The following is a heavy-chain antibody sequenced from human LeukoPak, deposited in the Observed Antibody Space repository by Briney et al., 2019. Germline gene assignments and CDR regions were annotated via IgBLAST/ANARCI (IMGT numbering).Heavy chain of an antibody. CDR1: GYTFTSYA. CDR2: VNADNGNT. V-gene: IGHV1-3*01. Sequence: ASVKVSCKASGYTFTSYAMHWVRQAPGQRLEWMGWVNADNGNTKYLQKFQGRVTMTRDTSTSTVYMELSSLRSEDTAVYYCAREPVTVTTGNDAFDIWGQGTMVTVSS. J-gene: IGHJ3*02. D-gene: IGHD4-17*01. CDR3: AREPVTVTTGNDAFDI.